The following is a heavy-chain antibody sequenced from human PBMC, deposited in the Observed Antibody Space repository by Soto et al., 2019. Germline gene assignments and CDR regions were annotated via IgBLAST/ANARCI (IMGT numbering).Heavy chain of an antibody. Sequence: SETLSLTCTVFGGSVTTYYWTWIRQPPGKGLEWIGFTSHSGSTNYNPSLKSRVTMSVDTSKNQFSLKLNSVTAADTAVYYCVTGSGSSTSDAFDIWDRGTMVTVSS. CDR1: GGSVTTYY. CDR3: VTGSGSSTSDAFDI. CDR2: TSHSGST. V-gene: IGHV4-59*02. J-gene: IGHJ3*02. D-gene: IGHD3-10*01.